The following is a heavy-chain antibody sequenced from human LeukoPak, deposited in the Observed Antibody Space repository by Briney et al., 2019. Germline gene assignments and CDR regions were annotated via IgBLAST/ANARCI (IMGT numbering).Heavy chain of an antibody. Sequence: GGSLRLSCAASGFTFSSYSMNWVRQAPGKGLEWVSYISSSGSTIYYADSVKGRFTISRDNAKNSLYLQMNSLRAEDTAVYYCARQRPPRTEGYSYGYGYYYYYYMDVWGKGTTVTISS. D-gene: IGHD5-18*01. J-gene: IGHJ6*03. CDR3: ARQRPPRTEGYSYGYGYYYYYYMDV. V-gene: IGHV3-48*04. CDR1: GFTFSSYS. CDR2: ISSSGSTI.